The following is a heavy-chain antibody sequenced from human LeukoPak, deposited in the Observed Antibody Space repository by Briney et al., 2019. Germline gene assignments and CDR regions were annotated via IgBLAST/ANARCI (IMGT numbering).Heavy chain of an antibody. V-gene: IGHV3-23*01. J-gene: IGHJ4*02. D-gene: IGHD1-26*01. CDR3: AKVTGPGNLGATRERDRFDY. CDR1: GFTFSSYA. CDR2: ISGSGGST. Sequence: PGGSLRLSCAASGFTFSSYAMSWVRQAPGKGLEWVSAISGSGGSTYYADSVKGRFTISRDNSKNTLYLQMNSLRAEDTAVYYCAKVTGPGNLGATRERDRFDYWGQGTLVTVSS.